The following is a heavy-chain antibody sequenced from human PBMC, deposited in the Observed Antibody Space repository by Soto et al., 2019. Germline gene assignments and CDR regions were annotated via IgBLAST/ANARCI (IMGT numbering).Heavy chain of an antibody. D-gene: IGHD2-8*02. J-gene: IGHJ4*02. Sequence: QVQLVESGGGVVQPGRSLRLSCAVSGFTVSTYGMHWFRHAPGKGLEWVAVISRDGGTKYYADSVKGRFTISRDNSRNTLFLEMNSLRSDDMAVYYCTGEVASGYWGQGTLVTVSS. CDR2: ISRDGGTK. CDR1: GFTVSTYG. V-gene: IGHV3-30*03. CDR3: TGEVASGY.